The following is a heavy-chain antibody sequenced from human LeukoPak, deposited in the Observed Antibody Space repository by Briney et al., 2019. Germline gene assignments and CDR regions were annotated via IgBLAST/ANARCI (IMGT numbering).Heavy chain of an antibody. D-gene: IGHD3-22*01. V-gene: IGHV3-74*01. Sequence: GGSLRLSCAASGFTFSPYWMHWVRQAPGKGLVWVSRINGDGSSTDYADSVKGRFTISRDNAKNTLYLQMNSLTAEDTAVYYCARSYYYDSSGTPFDYWGQGTLVTVSS. CDR3: ARSYYYDSSGTPFDY. CDR2: INGDGSST. CDR1: GFTFSPYW. J-gene: IGHJ4*02.